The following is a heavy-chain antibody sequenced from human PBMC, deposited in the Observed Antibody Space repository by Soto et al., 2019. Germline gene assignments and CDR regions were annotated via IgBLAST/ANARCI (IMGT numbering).Heavy chain of an antibody. CDR1: GGSISSGGYY. V-gene: IGHV4-31*03. Sequence: SETLSLTCTVSGGSISSGGYYWSWIRQHPGKGLEWIGYIYYSGSTYYNPSLKSRVTISVDTSKNQFSLKLSSVTAADTAVYYCARNYYDSRDSEFGYWGQGTLVTVSS. CDR2: IYYSGST. D-gene: IGHD3-22*01. CDR3: ARNYYDSRDSEFGY. J-gene: IGHJ4*02.